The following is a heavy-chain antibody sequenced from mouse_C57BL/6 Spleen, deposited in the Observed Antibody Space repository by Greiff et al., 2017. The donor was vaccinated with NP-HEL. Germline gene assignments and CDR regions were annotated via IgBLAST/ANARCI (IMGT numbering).Heavy chain of an antibody. D-gene: IGHD5-1*01. J-gene: IGHJ2*01. CDR3: TRLESNSFDY. Sequence: VQVVESGAELVRPGASVTLSCKASGYTFTDYEMHWVKQTPVHGLEWIGAIDPETGGTAYNQKFKGKAILTADKSSSTAYMELRSLTSEDSAVYYCTRLESNSFDYWGQGTTLTVSS. V-gene: IGHV1-15*01. CDR2: IDPETGGT. CDR1: GYTFTDYE.